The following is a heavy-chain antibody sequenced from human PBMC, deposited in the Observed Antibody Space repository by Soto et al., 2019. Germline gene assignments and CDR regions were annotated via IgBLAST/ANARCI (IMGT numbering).Heavy chain of an antibody. CDR2: ISAYNGNT. D-gene: IGHD2-15*01. CDR3: ARVGSHGSRLRAIDY. Sequence: ASVKVSCKASGYTFTSYGISWVRQAPGQGLDWRGWISAYNGNTNYAQKLQGRVTMTTDTATSTAYMELRSLRSDDTAVYYCARVGSHGSRLRAIDYWGQGTLVTVSS. J-gene: IGHJ4*02. CDR1: GYTFTSYG. V-gene: IGHV1-18*01.